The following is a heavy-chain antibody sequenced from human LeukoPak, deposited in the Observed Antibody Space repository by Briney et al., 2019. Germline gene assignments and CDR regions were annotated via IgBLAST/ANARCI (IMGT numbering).Heavy chain of an antibody. D-gene: IGHD2-2*03. CDR3: ARWSWIDYYMDV. CDR2: IHYSGST. CDR1: GGSISSYY. J-gene: IGHJ6*03. V-gene: IGHV4-59*01. Sequence: SETLSLTCTVSGGSISSYYWSWIRQPPGKGLEWIGYIHYSGSTHYNPSLKSRVTISVDTSKNQVSLKLRSVTAADTAVYYCARWSWIDYYMDVWGKGTTVTVSS.